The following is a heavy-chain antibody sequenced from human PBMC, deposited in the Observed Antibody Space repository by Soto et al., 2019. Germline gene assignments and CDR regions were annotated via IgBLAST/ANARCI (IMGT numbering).Heavy chain of an antibody. CDR1: GFTFSSYG. Sequence: QVQLVESGGGVVQPGRSLRLSCAASGFTFSSYGMHWVRQAPGKGLEWVAVISYDGSNKYYADSVKGRFTISRDNSKNTLYLQMNRLRAEDTAVYYCANVGGGGWSFDYWGQGTLVTVSS. D-gene: IGHD3-16*01. J-gene: IGHJ4*02. CDR2: ISYDGSNK. V-gene: IGHV3-30*18. CDR3: ANVGGGGWSFDY.